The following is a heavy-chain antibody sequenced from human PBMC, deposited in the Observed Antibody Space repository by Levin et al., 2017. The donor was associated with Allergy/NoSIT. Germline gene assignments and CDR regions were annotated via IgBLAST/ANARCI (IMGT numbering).Heavy chain of an antibody. CDR1: GGSIRSYY. J-gene: IGHJ4*02. V-gene: IGHV4-59*01. D-gene: IGHD3-16*01. Sequence: SQTLSLPCTVSGGSIRSYYWSWIRQPPGKGLEWIGYIYYSGSTNYNPSLKSRVTISVDTSKNQFSLKLSSVTAADTAVYYCAMGEDYFDYWGQGTLVTVSS. CDR3: AMGEDYFDY. CDR2: IYYSGST.